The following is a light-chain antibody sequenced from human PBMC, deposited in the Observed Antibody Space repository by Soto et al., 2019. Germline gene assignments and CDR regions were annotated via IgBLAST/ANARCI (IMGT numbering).Light chain of an antibody. CDR2: EGI. CDR3: CSYVGTWV. J-gene: IGLJ3*02. Sequence: QSVLTQPASVSGSLGQSITIPCTGIGSEVGSYKLVSWYQQHPGKAPKVIIFEGISRPSGVPSRFSGSKSDNTASLTISGLQADDESVYFCCSYVGTWVFGGGTKLTVL. CDR1: GSEVGSYKL. V-gene: IGLV2-23*01.